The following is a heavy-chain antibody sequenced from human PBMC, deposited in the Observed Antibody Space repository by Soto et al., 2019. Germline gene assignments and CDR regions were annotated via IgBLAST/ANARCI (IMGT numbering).Heavy chain of an antibody. J-gene: IGHJ4*02. V-gene: IGHV4-59*08. CDR2: IYNSGRT. CDR3: ARRYGYSFDY. CDR1: GGSISSYY. D-gene: IGHD1-1*01. Sequence: QVQLQESGPGLVKPSETLSLTCTASGGSISSYYWSWIRQPPGKGLEWIGYIYNSGRTNYNPSLKSRVTISVDPSKDQFSLKLSSVTAADTAVYYCARRYGYSFDYWGQGTLVTVSS.